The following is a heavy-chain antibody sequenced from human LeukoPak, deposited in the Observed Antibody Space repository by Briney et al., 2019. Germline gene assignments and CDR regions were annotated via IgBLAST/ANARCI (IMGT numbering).Heavy chain of an antibody. Sequence: ASVKVSCKASGGTFSSYAISWVRQAPGRGLEWMGRIIPIFGTANYAQKFQGRVTITTDESTSTAYMELSSLRSEDTAVYYCARDSYDSSGYLLYYFDYWGQGTLVTVSS. CDR1: GGTFSSYA. CDR3: ARDSYDSSGYLLYYFDY. D-gene: IGHD3-22*01. V-gene: IGHV1-69*05. CDR2: IIPIFGTA. J-gene: IGHJ4*02.